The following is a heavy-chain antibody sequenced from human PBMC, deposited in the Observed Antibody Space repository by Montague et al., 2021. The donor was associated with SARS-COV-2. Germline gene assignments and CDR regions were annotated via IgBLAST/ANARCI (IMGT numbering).Heavy chain of an antibody. CDR3: AREDPTGYYYYGMDV. D-gene: IGHD3-10*01. CDR2: ISSSSSTI. V-gene: IGHV3-48*02. Sequence: SLRLSCAASGFTFSSYSMNWVRQAPGKGLEWVSYISSSSSTIYYADSVKGRFTISRDNAKNSLYLQMNSLRDEDTAVYYCAREDPTGYYYYGMDVWGQGTTVTVSS. J-gene: IGHJ6*02. CDR1: GFTFSSYS.